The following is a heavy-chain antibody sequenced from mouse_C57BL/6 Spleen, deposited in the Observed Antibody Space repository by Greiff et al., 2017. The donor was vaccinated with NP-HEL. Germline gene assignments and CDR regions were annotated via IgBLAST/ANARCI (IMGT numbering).Heavy chain of an antibody. V-gene: IGHV5-9-1*02. CDR2: ISSGGDYI. J-gene: IGHJ2*01. CDR1: GFTFSSYA. Sequence: EVHLVESGEGLVKPGGSLKLSCAASGFTFSSYAMSWVRQTPEKRLEWVAYISSGGDYIYYADTVQGRFTISRDNARNTLYLQMSSLKSEDTAMYYCTRGRETGYFDYWGQGTTLTVSS. CDR3: TRGRETGYFDY.